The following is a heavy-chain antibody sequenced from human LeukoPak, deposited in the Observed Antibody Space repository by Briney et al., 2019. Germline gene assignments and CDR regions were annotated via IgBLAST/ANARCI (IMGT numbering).Heavy chain of an antibody. J-gene: IGHJ6*03. V-gene: IGHV4-39*07. Sequence: SETLSLTCTVSGGSISSSSYYWGWIRQPPGKGLEWIGSIYYSGSTYYNPSLKSRVTISVDTSKNQFSLKLSSVTAADTAVYYCARSGYCSGGSCYPGGDYYYYYMDVWGKGTTVTVSS. CDR2: IYYSGST. CDR1: GGSISSSSYY. CDR3: ARSGYCSGGSCYPGGDYYYYYMDV. D-gene: IGHD2-15*01.